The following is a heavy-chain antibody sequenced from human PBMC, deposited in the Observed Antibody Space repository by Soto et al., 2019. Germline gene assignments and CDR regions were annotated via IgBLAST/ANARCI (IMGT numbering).Heavy chain of an antibody. J-gene: IGHJ4*02. CDR2: ISSSSSTI. Sequence: EVQLVESGGGLVQPGGSLRLSCAASGFTFSSYSMNWVRQAPGKGLEWVSYISSSSSTIYYADSVKGRFTISRDNAKNSLYLQMNSLRAEDTAVYYCARKGSWAPSDCWGQGTLVTVSS. CDR3: ARKGSWAPSDC. D-gene: IGHD1-26*01. V-gene: IGHV3-48*01. CDR1: GFTFSSYS.